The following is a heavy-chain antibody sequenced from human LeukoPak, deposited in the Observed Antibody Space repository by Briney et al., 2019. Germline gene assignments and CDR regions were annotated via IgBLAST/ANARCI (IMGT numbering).Heavy chain of an antibody. CDR2: IYYTGSPT. CDR3: ARDFLRDYGDPFDS. CDR1: GGSITSSTHY. V-gene: IGHV4-39*06. Sequence: SETLSLTCTVSGGSITSSTHYWGWIRQPPGKGLEWIGTIYYTGSPTFYNPSLKSRLTISVDTSKSHFPLKLTSVTAADTAVYYCARDFLRDYGDPFDSWGQGNLVTVSS. J-gene: IGHJ4*02. D-gene: IGHD4-17*01.